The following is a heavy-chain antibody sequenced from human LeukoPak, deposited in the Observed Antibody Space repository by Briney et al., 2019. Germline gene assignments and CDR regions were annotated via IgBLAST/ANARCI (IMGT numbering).Heavy chain of an antibody. D-gene: IGHD6-19*01. CDR3: ATMTVASAFDY. CDR2: ISSSGGTK. V-gene: IGHV3-48*03. CDR1: GFTSEFTFRDFE. Sequence: GGSLRLSCGVSGFTSEFTFRDFEMYWVRQAPGKGLEWVSYISSSGGTKYYADSVKGRFTISRDNAKKSLFLQMNSLSAEDTAVYYCATMTVASAFDYWGQGSLVTVSS. J-gene: IGHJ4*02.